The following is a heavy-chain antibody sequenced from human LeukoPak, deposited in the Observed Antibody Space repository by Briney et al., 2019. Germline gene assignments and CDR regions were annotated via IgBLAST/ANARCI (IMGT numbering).Heavy chain of an antibody. J-gene: IGHJ4*02. D-gene: IGHD6-19*01. Sequence: PGRSLRLSCAASGFTFSSYGMHWVRQAPGKGLEWVAVISYDGSNKYYADSVKGRFTISRDNSKNTLYLQMNSLRAEDTAVYYCAKDSPVSGWSFDYWGQGTLVTVSS. CDR2: ISYDGSNK. CDR1: GFTFSSYG. CDR3: AKDSPVSGWSFDY. V-gene: IGHV3-30*18.